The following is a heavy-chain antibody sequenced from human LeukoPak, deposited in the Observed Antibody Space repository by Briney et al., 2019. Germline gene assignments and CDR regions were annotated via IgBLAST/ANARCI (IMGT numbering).Heavy chain of an antibody. J-gene: IGHJ4*02. Sequence: PGGSLRLSCVGSSIRFADHWMLWVRQVPGEPPAWVARSDRDGVVREYADSVKGRFTITRDNARNTIHLEMNRLKVEDTAIYYCVASRWSGALDFWGQGSLVTVSS. CDR2: SDRDGVVR. CDR3: VASRWSGALDF. CDR1: SIRFADHW. V-gene: IGHV3-74*01. D-gene: IGHD3-3*01.